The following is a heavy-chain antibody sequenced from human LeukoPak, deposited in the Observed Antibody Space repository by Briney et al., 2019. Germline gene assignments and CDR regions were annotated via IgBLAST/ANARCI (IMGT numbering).Heavy chain of an antibody. CDR3: ARLSGSGSSPFDY. CDR2: IKHDGSEE. V-gene: IGHV3-7*03. CDR1: GFTFSDYY. Sequence: GGSLRLSCAASGFTFSDYYMSWVRQAPGKGLEWVANIKHDGSEEYYVDSVKGRFAISRDNAKNSLYLQMNSLRAEDTAMYYCARLSGSGSSPFDYWGQGTLVTVSS. J-gene: IGHJ4*02. D-gene: IGHD3-10*01.